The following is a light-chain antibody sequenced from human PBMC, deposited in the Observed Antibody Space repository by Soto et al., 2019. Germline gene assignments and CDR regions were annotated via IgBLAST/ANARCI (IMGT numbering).Light chain of an antibody. CDR2: DAS. CDR1: QSVSSY. CDR3: QQRSNWPRT. V-gene: IGKV3-11*01. J-gene: IGKJ1*01. Sequence: EIVLTQFPATLSLSPGERATLSCRASQSVSSYLAWYQQKPGQAPRLLIYDASNRATAIPARFSGSGSGTDFTLTISSLEPEDFALYYCQQRSNWPRTFGQGTKVEIK.